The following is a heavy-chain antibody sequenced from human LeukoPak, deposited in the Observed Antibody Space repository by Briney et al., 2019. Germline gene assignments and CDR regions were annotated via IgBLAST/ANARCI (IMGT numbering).Heavy chain of an antibody. D-gene: IGHD6-6*01. CDR1: GGSISSSNW. CDR2: IYHSGST. J-gene: IGHJ6*02. Sequence: SETLSLTCAVSGGSISSSNWWSWVRQPPGKGLEWIGEIYHSGSTSYNPSLKSRVTISVDKSKNQFSLKLSSVTAADTAVYYCASSSSSDYYGMDVWGQGTTVTVSS. CDR3: ASSSSSDYYGMDV. V-gene: IGHV4-4*02.